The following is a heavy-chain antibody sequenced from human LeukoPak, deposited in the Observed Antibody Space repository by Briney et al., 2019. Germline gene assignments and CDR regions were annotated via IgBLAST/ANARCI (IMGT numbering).Heavy chain of an antibody. Sequence: GGSLRLSCAASGFTFSSYGMHWVRQAPGKGLEWAAVISDDGGKKYSADSVKGRFTISRDNSKNTLYLQMNSLRAEDTAVYYCAKDRWYQLLDDASDIWGQGTMVTVSS. V-gene: IGHV3-30*18. CDR1: GFTFSSYG. CDR3: AKDRWYQLLDDASDI. J-gene: IGHJ3*02. CDR2: ISDDGGKK. D-gene: IGHD2-2*01.